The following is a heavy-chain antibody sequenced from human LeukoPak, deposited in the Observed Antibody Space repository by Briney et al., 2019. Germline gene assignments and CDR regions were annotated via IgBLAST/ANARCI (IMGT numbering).Heavy chain of an antibody. CDR1: GGTFISYA. CDR3: AISGSSYNNDFDY. Sequence: ASVKVSCKASGGTFISYAISWVRQAPGQGLEWMGGIIPIFGTANYAQKFQGRVTITADESTSTAYMELSSLRSEDTAEYYCAISGSSYNNDFDYWGQGTLVTVSS. CDR2: IIPIFGTA. D-gene: IGHD3-10*01. J-gene: IGHJ4*02. V-gene: IGHV1-69*13.